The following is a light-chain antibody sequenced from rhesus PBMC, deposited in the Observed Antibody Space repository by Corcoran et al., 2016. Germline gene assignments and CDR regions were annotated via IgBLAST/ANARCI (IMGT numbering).Light chain of an antibody. V-gene: IGKV1S3*01. CDR2: DTS. J-gene: IGKJ1*01. CDR1: QGISKY. Sequence: DIQMTQSPSSLSASVGDTVTITCQASQGISKYLAWYQQKPGKAPKLLIYDTSTVEQGVPSRFSGSGSGTEFTLSSSSLQTEDVATYYCQQHNSYPWTFGQGTKVEVK. CDR3: QQHNSYPWT.